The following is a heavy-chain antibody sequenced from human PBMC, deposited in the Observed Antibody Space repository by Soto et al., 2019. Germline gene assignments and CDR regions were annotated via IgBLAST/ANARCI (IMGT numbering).Heavy chain of an antibody. CDR1: RGSIRTYF. Sequence: SETLSLTCTVSRGSIRTYFWSWIRQPPGKGLECIGYIYYNGNTNYNPSLKSRVTISVDTSKNQFTLNLNSVTAADTAVYYCARHATRSYDYWGQGTLVTVS. CDR2: IYYNGNT. CDR3: ARHATRSYDY. J-gene: IGHJ4*02. V-gene: IGHV4-59*08.